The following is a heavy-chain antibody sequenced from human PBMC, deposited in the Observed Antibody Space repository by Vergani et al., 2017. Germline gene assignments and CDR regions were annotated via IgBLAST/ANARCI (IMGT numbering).Heavy chain of an antibody. D-gene: IGHD5-24*01. V-gene: IGHV1-46*01. J-gene: IGHJ3*02. CDR3: ARGRWSDNAFDI. Sequence: VPLVPSGAAVKKPGASVKVSCKASGYTLTSYYLHWVRPAPGQGLEWMGIINPSGGSTSYAQKVQCRVTMTKDTYTSTAYMELRSRRSDDTAVYYGARGRWSDNAFDIWGQGTMVTVSS. CDR1: GYTLTSYY. CDR2: INPSGGST.